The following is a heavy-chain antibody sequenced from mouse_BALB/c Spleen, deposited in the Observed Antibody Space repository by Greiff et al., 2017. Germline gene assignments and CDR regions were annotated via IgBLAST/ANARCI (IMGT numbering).Heavy chain of an antibody. CDR1: GYTFTSYW. CDR3: ARKKYGNYGAMDY. V-gene: IGHV1-7*01. J-gene: IGHJ4*01. D-gene: IGHD2-10*02. Sequence: QVQLKQSGAELAKPGASVKMSCKASGYTFTSYWMHWVKQRPGQGLEWIGYINPSTGYTEYNQKFKDKATLTADKSSSTAYMQLSSLTSEDSAVYYCARKKYGNYGAMDYWGQGTSVTVSS. CDR2: INPSTGYT.